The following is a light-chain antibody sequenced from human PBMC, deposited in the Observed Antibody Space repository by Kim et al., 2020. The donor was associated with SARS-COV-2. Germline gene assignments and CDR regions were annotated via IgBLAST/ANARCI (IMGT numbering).Light chain of an antibody. CDR2: DVN. V-gene: IGLV2-14*03. Sequence: GQSITIPCTGTSSDVGAFNHVSGYQQHPGKAPKFMIYDVNKRPSGVSSRFSGSKSGNTASLTISGLQADDEADYYCCSYRSDTTWVFGGGTKVTVL. CDR3: CSYRSDTTWV. CDR1: SSDVGAFNH. J-gene: IGLJ3*02.